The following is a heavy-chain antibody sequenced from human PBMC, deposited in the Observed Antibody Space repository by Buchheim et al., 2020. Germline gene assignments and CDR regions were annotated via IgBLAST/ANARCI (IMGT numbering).Heavy chain of an antibody. Sequence: EVQLVESGGGLVQPGGSLRLSCAASGFTFSDYWMSWVRQAPGTGLEWVANIKPDGSDKYYVDSVKGRFTISRDSAKNSLHLQMNSLRVEDTAVYYCARDNSGVYWGRGTL. D-gene: IGHD1-26*01. CDR2: IKPDGSDK. CDR3: ARDNSGVY. V-gene: IGHV3-7*01. J-gene: IGHJ4*02. CDR1: GFTFSDYW.